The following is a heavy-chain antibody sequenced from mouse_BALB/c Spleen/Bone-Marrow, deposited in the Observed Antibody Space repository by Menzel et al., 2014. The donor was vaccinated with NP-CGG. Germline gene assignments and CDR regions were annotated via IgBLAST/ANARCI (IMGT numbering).Heavy chain of an antibody. CDR1: GYTFTDYW. CDR2: IDTSYTYT. CDR3: ANIYYGDYGWFSY. Sequence: VQLVESGAELVMPGASVKMSCKASGYTFTDYWIHWVKPRPGQGLEWIGAIDTSYTYTTYNQKFKGKATLTVDASSSTAYIQLSSLTSEDSAVYYCANIYYGDYGWFSYWGQGTLVTVSA. V-gene: IGHV1-69*01. J-gene: IGHJ3*01. D-gene: IGHD2-13*01.